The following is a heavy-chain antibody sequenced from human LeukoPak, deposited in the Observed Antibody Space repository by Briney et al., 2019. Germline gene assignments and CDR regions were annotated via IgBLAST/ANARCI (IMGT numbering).Heavy chain of an antibody. V-gene: IGHV4-34*01. D-gene: IGHD6-19*01. J-gene: IGHJ5*02. CDR2: INHSGST. CDR1: GGSFSGDY. Sequence: PSETLSLTCAVYGGSFSGDYWSWIRQPPGKGLEWIGEINHSGSTNYNPSLKSRVTISVDTSKNQFSLKLSSVTAADTAVYYCARDPQSGYSSGWYVGWFDPWGQGTLVTVSS. CDR3: ARDPQSGYSSGWYVGWFDP.